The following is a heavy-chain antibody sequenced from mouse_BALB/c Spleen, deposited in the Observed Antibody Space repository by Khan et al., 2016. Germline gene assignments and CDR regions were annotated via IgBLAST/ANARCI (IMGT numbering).Heavy chain of an antibody. CDR1: GFSLTGYG. J-gene: IGHJ1*01. Sequence: QVQLKESGPGLVAPSQSLSITCTVSGFSLTGYGVNWVRQPPGKGLEWLGMIWGDGSTDYNSALKSRLSISKDNSKSQVFLKMNSLQTDDTARYYCARDFDYDALYFDVWGAGTTVTVSS. D-gene: IGHD2-4*01. CDR2: IWGDGST. CDR3: ARDFDYDALYFDV. V-gene: IGHV2-6-7*01.